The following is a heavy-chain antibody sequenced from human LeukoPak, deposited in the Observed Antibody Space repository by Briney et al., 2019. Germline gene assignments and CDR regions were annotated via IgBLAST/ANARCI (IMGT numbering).Heavy chain of an antibody. J-gene: IGHJ4*02. D-gene: IGHD3-10*01. CDR2: IYHSGST. CDR1: GYSISSGYY. CDR3: ARHGYDYNSGSYEWHFDY. Sequence: KTSETLSLTCTVSGYSISSGYYWGWIRQPPGQGLEWIGSIYHSGSTYYNPSLKSRVTISVDTSKNQLSLKLSSVTAADTAVYYCARHGYDYNSGSYEWHFDYWGQGTLVTVSS. V-gene: IGHV4-38-2*02.